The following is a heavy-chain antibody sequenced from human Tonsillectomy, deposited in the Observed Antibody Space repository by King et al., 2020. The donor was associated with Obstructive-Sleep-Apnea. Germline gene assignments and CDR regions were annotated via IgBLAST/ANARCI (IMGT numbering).Heavy chain of an antibody. J-gene: IGHJ4*02. Sequence: VQLQESGPGLVKPSQTLSLTCTVSGGSISSGDYYWSWIRQPPGKGLEWIGYIYYSGSTSYNPSLKSRLTISADTSKNQFSLKLSSLTAADTAVYYCARSDYFDTSGYLVWGQGTLVTVSS. CDR3: ARSDYFDTSGYLV. CDR1: GGSISSGDYY. D-gene: IGHD3-22*01. V-gene: IGHV4-30-4*01. CDR2: IYYSGST.